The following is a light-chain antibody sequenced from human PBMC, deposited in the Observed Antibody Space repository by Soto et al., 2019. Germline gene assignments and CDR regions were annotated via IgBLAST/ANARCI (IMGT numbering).Light chain of an antibody. V-gene: IGKV1-27*01. CDR2: AAS. Sequence: DIQMTQSPSSLSASVGDRVTITCRASQGIGDHLAWYQQQPGKVPKLLIYAASTLQSGVPSRFSGRGSGTDFTLTISRLQSEDIASYCCQGYDTAPCTFGPGTKVDIK. CDR3: QGYDTAPCT. J-gene: IGKJ3*01. CDR1: QGIGDH.